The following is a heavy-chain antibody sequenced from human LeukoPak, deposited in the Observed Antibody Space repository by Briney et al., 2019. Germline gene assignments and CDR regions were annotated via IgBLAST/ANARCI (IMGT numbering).Heavy chain of an antibody. CDR1: GGSISSYY. D-gene: IGHD6-19*01. J-gene: IGHJ6*03. Sequence: SETLSLTCTVSGGSISSYYWSWIRQPPGKGLEWIGYIYYSGSTNYNPSLKSRVTISVDTSKNQFSLKLSSVTAADTAVYYCARAATYSSGSKYYYYYYYMDVWGKGTTVTISS. CDR3: ARAATYSSGSKYYYYYYYMDV. V-gene: IGHV4-59*01. CDR2: IYYSGST.